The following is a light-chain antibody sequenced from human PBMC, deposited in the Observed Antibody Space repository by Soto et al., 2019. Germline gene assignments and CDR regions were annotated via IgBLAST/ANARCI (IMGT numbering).Light chain of an antibody. CDR2: GAS. J-gene: IGKJ3*01. V-gene: IGKV3-20*01. CDR3: QQFAGSPGFT. Sequence: EIVLTQSPGTLSLSPGERATLSCRASQTINNRYLAWYQQKPGQAPRLLIYGASSRATGIPDRFSGSGSGTDFTLTISRLEPEDFAVYYCQQFAGSPGFTFGPGTKVDMK. CDR1: QTINNRY.